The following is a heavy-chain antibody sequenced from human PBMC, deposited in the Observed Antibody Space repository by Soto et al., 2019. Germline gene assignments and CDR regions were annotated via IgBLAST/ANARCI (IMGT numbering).Heavy chain of an antibody. J-gene: IGHJ6*02. CDR2: MNPNSGNT. D-gene: IGHD3-10*01. CDR3: ARGARFGELLRYFGGYHGMDV. CDR1: GYTFTSYD. Sequence: ASVKVSCKASGYTFTSYDINWVRQATGQGLEWMGWMNPNSGNTGYAQKFQGRVTMTRNTSISTAYMELSSLRSEDTAVYYCARGARFGELLRYFGGYHGMDVWGQGTTVTVSS. V-gene: IGHV1-8*01.